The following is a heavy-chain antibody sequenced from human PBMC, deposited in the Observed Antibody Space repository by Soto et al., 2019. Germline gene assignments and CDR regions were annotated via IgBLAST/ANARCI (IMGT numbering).Heavy chain of an antibody. Sequence: VQLEQSGAEVKKPESSVRVSCKASGGTFRSDAFTWVRQAPGQGLEWVGGIIPIFGKATYAQKFQDRVKFTADESTNTTYMELSNLRSEDTATYYCARGVTGGTYDSWGPGTLVTVSA. V-gene: IGHV1-69*01. CDR3: ARGVTGGTYDS. CDR1: GGTFRSDA. J-gene: IGHJ5*01. CDR2: IIPIFGKA. D-gene: IGHD1-26*01.